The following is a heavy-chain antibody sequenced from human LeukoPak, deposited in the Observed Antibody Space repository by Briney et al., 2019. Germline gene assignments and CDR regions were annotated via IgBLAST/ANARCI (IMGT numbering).Heavy chain of an antibody. D-gene: IGHD1-26*01. CDR2: IKQDGSEK. J-gene: IGHJ4*02. CDR3: ASMWEGGY. V-gene: IGHV3-7*01. CDR1: GFTFRNYW. Sequence: GGSLRLSCAASGFTFRNYWMSWVRQAPGKGLEWVATIKQDGSEKYYGDSVKGRFTISKDNAQSSLFLQMNSLRDEDAAVYFCASMWEGGYWGQGTLVTVSS.